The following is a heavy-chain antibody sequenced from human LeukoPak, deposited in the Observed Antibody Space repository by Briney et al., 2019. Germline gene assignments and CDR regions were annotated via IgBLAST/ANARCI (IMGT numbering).Heavy chain of an antibody. Sequence: PSETLSLTCTVSGDSISTYYWSWIRQPPGKGLEWIGYVYYSGSTYYNPSLKSRVTISVDTSKNQFSLKLSSVTAADTAVYYCARVRNTYYYDSSGPGFQHWGQGTLVTVSS. CDR2: VYYSGST. V-gene: IGHV4-59*12. CDR1: GDSISTYY. CDR3: ARVRNTYYYDSSGPGFQH. J-gene: IGHJ1*01. D-gene: IGHD3-22*01.